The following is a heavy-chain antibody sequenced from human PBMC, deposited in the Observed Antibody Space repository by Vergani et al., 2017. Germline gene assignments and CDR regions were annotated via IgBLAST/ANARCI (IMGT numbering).Heavy chain of an antibody. Sequence: QVQLQESGPGLVKPSLTLSLTCTVSGGSISSDSYHWSWIRQSAGKGLEWIGRVHTGRGSNYNPSLRSRVTISLDTSKNHFSLKMTSVTAADTAVYYCARVPVAGFYFHYWVQGSPVTVSP. CDR1: GGSISSDSYH. D-gene: IGHD6-19*01. CDR2: VHTGRGS. CDR3: ARVPVAGFYFHY. J-gene: IGHJ4*02. V-gene: IGHV4-61*02.